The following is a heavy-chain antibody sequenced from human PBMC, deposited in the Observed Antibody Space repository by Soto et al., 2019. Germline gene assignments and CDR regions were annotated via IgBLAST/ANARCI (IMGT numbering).Heavy chain of an antibody. CDR2: IYSGGST. Sequence: EVQVVESGGGLIQPGGSLRLSCEVSGFSVTANYMSWVRQAPGKGLEWVSVIYSGGSTNYIDSVKGRCSISRDISKNTLYLQMNSLRAEDTAVYYCHGYGYWGQGTLVTVSS. CDR3: HGYGY. V-gene: IGHV3-53*01. D-gene: IGHD5-12*01. J-gene: IGHJ4*02. CDR1: GFSVTANY.